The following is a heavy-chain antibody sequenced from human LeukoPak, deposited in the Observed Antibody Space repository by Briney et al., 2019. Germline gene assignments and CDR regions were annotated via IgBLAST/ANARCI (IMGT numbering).Heavy chain of an antibody. J-gene: IGHJ4*02. V-gene: IGHV3-48*03. CDR2: ISSSGNTI. CDR3: AKDRNIGWELIFDY. Sequence: GGSLRLSCAASGFTFSSYEMNWVRQPPGRGLEWVSSISSSGNTIYYADSVKGRFTISRDNSKNTLYLQMNSLRAEDTAVYYCAKDRNIGWELIFDYWGQGTLVTVSS. D-gene: IGHD1-26*01. CDR1: GFTFSSYE.